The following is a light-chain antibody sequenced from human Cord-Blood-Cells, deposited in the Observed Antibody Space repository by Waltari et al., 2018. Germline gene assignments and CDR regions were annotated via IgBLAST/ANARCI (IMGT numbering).Light chain of an antibody. CDR3: CSYAGSYTLV. CDR2: DVS. Sequence: QSALTQPRSVSGSPGQSVTISCTGTSSDVGGYNYVSWYQQHPGKAPNLMIYDVSNRPPGFPYRFSGSKSGNTASLTISGLQAEDEADYYCCSYAGSYTLVFGGGTKLTVL. V-gene: IGLV2-11*01. CDR1: SSDVGGYNY. J-gene: IGLJ3*02.